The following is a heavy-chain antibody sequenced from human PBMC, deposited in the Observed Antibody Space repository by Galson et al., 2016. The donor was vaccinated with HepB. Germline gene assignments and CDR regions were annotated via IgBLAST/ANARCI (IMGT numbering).Heavy chain of an antibody. Sequence: SLRLSCAASGFRFSSYSMNWVRQAPGKGLEWISYISTSSETISYADSVKGRFTISRDNARNSVSLLMNSLRVEDTAVYYCAKAGVYNWNDGDLEYWGQGTLVTVSS. V-gene: IGHV3-48*03. CDR3: AKAGVYNWNDGDLEY. CDR2: ISTSSETI. CDR1: GFRFSSYS. J-gene: IGHJ4*02. D-gene: IGHD1-1*01.